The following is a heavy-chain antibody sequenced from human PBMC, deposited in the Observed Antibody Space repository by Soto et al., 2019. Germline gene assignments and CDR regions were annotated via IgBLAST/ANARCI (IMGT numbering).Heavy chain of an antibody. J-gene: IGHJ4*02. V-gene: IGHV3-23*01. D-gene: IGHD6-19*01. CDR2: ISGGGDPT. Sequence: GGSLRLSCAASGFTFSSYAMSWVRQAPGKGLEWVSAISGGGDPTYYADSVKGRFTISRDNSKNTLFLQVNSLRAEDTAVYYCAKDLQPGIAVAGYYFDYWGQGTLVTVSS. CDR1: GFTFSSYA. CDR3: AKDLQPGIAVAGYYFDY.